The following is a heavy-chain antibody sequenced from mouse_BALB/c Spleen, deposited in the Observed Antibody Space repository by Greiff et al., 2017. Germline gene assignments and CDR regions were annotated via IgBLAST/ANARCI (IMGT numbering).Heavy chain of an antibody. D-gene: IGHD2-4*01. CDR2: ISYSGST. CDR3: ASYYDYDEGYFDY. V-gene: IGHV3-2*02. CDR1: GYSITSDYA. Sequence: VQLKESGPGLVKPSQSLSLTCTVTGYSITSDYAWNWIRQFPGNKLEWMGYISYSGSTSYNPSLKSRISITRDTSKNQFFLQLNSVTTEDTATYYCASYYDYDEGYFDYWGQGTTLTVSS. J-gene: IGHJ2*01.